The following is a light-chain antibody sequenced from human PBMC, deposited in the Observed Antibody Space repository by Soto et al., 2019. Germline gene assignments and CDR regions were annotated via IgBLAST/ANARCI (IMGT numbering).Light chain of an antibody. CDR2: GAS. J-gene: IGKJ2*01. CDR1: QSISSN. V-gene: IGKV3-15*01. CDR3: QQYNNLPPYT. Sequence: EIVMTQSPATLSVYPGERATLSCRASQSISSNLAWYQQKPGQAPRLLIYGASTRATGIPARFSGSGSGTEFTLTISSLQSEDFAVYYCQQYNNLPPYTFGQGTKLEIK.